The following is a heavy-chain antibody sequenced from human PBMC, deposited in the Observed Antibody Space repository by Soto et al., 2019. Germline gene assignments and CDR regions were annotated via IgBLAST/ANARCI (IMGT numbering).Heavy chain of an antibody. V-gene: IGHV4-59*12. D-gene: IGHD4-4*01. CDR3: ARGLTRSYYYYYYYMDV. Sequence: KASETLSLTCTVSGGSISSYYWSWIRQPPGKGLEWIGYIYYSGSTNYNPSLKSRVTISVDTSKNQFSLKLSSVTAADTAVYYCARGLTRSYYYYYYYMDVWGKGTTVTVSS. CDR1: GGSISSYY. CDR2: IYYSGST. J-gene: IGHJ6*03.